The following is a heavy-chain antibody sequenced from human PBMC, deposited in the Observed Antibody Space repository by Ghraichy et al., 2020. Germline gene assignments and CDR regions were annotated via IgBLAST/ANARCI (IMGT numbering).Heavy chain of an antibody. CDR3: ARDSDLAYYYDSIGYYLFDS. CDR1: GYTFTSYG. V-gene: IGHV1-18*01. J-gene: IGHJ5*01. Sequence: ASVKVSCKASGYTFTSYGISWVRQAPGQGLEWMGWISAYNGNTNYAQKLQGRVTMTTDTSPSTAYMEMRSLRSDDTAVYYCARDSDLAYYYDSIGYYLFDSWGPRTLVTVSS. CDR2: ISAYNGNT. D-gene: IGHD3-22*01.